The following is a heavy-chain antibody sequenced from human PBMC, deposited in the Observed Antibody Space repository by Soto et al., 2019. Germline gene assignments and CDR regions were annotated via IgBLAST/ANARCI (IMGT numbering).Heavy chain of an antibody. Sequence: GGSLRLSCAASGFTFSSYEMNWVRQAPGKGLEWVSYISSSGSTIYYADSVKGRFTISRDNAKNSLYLQMNSLRAEDTAVYYCARVGKGGPKPVDYWGQGTLVTVSS. CDR1: GFTFSSYE. J-gene: IGHJ4*02. V-gene: IGHV3-48*03. D-gene: IGHD2-2*01. CDR2: ISSSGSTI. CDR3: ARVGKGGPKPVDY.